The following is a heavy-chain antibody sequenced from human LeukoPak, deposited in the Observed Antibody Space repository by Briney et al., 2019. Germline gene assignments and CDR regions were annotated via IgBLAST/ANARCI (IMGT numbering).Heavy chain of an antibody. D-gene: IGHD2-21*02. Sequence: SETLSLTCTVSGGSISSYYWSWIRQPAGKGLEWIGRIYTSGSTNYNPSLKSRVTTSVDTSKNQFSLKLSSVTAADTAVYYCARGGLLGAFDGLFDYWGQGTLVTVSS. J-gene: IGHJ4*02. V-gene: IGHV4-4*07. CDR3: ARGGLLGAFDGLFDY. CDR2: IYTSGST. CDR1: GGSISSYY.